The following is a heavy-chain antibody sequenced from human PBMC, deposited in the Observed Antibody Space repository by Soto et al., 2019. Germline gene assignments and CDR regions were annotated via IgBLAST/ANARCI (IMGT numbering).Heavy chain of an antibody. CDR2: IIPILGIA. J-gene: IGHJ3*01. D-gene: IGHD2-21*01. CDR3: AIDSPGLCGGDCYHDAFDL. Sequence: QVQLVQSGAEVQKPGSSVKVSCKASVGTFSSYTIRWLRQAPGQGLEWMVRIIPILGIANYAQKFQGRVTITAHKFTSTGYMELSSLRSEDTAVDYCAIDSPGLCGGDCYHDAFDLLGQGTMVSVSS. V-gene: IGHV1-69*08. CDR1: VGTFSSYT.